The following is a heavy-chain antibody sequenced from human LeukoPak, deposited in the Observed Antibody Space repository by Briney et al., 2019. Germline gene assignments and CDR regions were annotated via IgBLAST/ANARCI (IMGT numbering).Heavy chain of an antibody. CDR3: AKDASPTVTTAYWYFDL. CDR1: GFTFSSYG. J-gene: IGHJ2*01. V-gene: IGHV3-30*18. D-gene: IGHD4-17*01. CDR2: ISYDGTNK. Sequence: GGSLRLSCAASGFTFSSYGMHWVRQAPGKGLEWVAVISYDGTNKYYADSVKGRFTISTDNSKNTLYLQMNSLRAEDTAVYYCAKDASPTVTTAYWYFDLWGRGTLVTVSS.